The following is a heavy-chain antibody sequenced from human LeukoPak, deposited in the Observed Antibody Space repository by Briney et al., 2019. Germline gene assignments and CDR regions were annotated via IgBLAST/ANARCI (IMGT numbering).Heavy chain of an antibody. J-gene: IGHJ4*02. CDR3: ARGGDSSSWFTSPDF. CDR2: INPNSGGT. Sequence: ASVKVSCKTSGYTFTGYYMHWVRQAPGQGLEWMGWINPNSGGTNYAQKFQGRVTMTRDTSISTAYMELSRLRSDDTAVYYCARGGDSSSWFTSPDFWGQGTLVTVSS. V-gene: IGHV1-2*02. CDR1: GYTFTGYY. D-gene: IGHD6-13*01.